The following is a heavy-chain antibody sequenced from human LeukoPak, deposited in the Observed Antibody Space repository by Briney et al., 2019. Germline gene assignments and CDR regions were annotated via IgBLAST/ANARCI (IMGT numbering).Heavy chain of an antibody. D-gene: IGHD1-1*01. CDR3: SWELDVSFGRRLES. CDR1: GFNFNDAW. Sequence: GGSLRLSCATSGFNFNDAWMSWVRQAPGGGLEWVGRLKSKGGGETADYGAAVKGRFTISRDDSKSTLYLQMNSLKNEDTAVYFCSWELDVSFGRRLESWGQGTLVAVAS. J-gene: IGHJ4*02. CDR2: LKSKGGGETA. V-gene: IGHV3-15*01.